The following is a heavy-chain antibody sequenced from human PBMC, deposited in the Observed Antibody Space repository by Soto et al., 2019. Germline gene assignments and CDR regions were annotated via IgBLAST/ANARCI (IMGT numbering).Heavy chain of an antibody. D-gene: IGHD3-22*01. Sequence: QVPLVQSGAEVKKPGASVKVSCKASGYTFTSYAMHWVRQAPGQRLEWMGWINAGNGNTKYSQKFQGRVTITRDTSASTACMELSSLRSEDTAVYYCAYKGDYYDSSGYYSWGQGTLVTVSS. V-gene: IGHV1-3*01. CDR2: INAGNGNT. CDR3: AYKGDYYDSSGYYS. J-gene: IGHJ4*02. CDR1: GYTFTSYA.